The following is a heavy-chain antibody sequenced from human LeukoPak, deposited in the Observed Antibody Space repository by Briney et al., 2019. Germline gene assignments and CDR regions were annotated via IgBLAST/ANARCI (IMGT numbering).Heavy chain of an antibody. CDR3: ARGGMATITPFDY. J-gene: IGHJ4*02. Sequence: PSETLTLTCAVYGGSFSSYYWSWIRQPPGKGLEWIGEINHSGSTNYNPSLKSRVTISVDTSKNQFSLKLSSVTAADTAVYYCARGGMATITPFDYWGQGTLVTVSS. CDR2: INHSGST. CDR1: GGSFSSYY. D-gene: IGHD5-24*01. V-gene: IGHV4-34*01.